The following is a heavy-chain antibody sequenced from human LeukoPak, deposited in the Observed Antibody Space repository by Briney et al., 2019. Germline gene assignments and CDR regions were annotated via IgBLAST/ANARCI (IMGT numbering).Heavy chain of an antibody. CDR3: ARDLLLWFGELSHLDY. V-gene: IGHV1-18*01. Sequence: ASVKVSCKASGYTFTSYGISWVRQAPGQGLEWMGWISAYNGNTNYAQKLQGRVTMTTDTSTSTAYMELRSLRSDDTAVYYCARDLLLWFGELSHLDYWGQGTLVTVSS. D-gene: IGHD3-10*01. J-gene: IGHJ4*02. CDR2: ISAYNGNT. CDR1: GYTFTSYG.